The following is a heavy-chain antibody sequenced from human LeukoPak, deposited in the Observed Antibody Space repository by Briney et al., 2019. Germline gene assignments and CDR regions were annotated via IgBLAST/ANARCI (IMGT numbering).Heavy chain of an antibody. J-gene: IGHJ4*02. CDR2: ISGSGGST. V-gene: IGHV3-23*01. CDR3: AKDNGVPAAQLPTDY. CDR1: LLTFRRYA. D-gene: IGHD2-2*01. Sequence: GCAVTLSRAASLLTFRRYAMRWVRQAPAPGLEWVSAISGSGGSTYHAHSVKGRFTISRDNSKNTLYLLMNSLRAEDTAVYYCAKDNGVPAAQLPTDYWGQGTLVTVSS.